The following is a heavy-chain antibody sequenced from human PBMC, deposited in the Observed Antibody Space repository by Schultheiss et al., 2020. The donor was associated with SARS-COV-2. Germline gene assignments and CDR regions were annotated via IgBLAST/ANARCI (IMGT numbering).Heavy chain of an antibody. Sequence: GGSLRLSCAASGLTFSSYWMHWVRQAPGKGLVWVSRINSDGSSTSYADSVKGRFTISRDNSKNTLYLQMNSLRAEDTAVYYCAKGRSTSCYGCAFDIWGQGTMVTVSS. CDR3: AKGRSTSCYGCAFDI. CDR1: GLTFSSYW. V-gene: IGHV3-74*01. J-gene: IGHJ3*02. D-gene: IGHD2-2*01. CDR2: INSDGSST.